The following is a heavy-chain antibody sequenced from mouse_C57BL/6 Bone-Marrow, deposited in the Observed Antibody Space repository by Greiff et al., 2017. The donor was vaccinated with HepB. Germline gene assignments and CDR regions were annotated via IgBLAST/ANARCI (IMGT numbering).Heavy chain of an antibody. CDR3: TREGLGGRTMDY. V-gene: IGHV1S130*01. D-gene: IGHD4-1*01. Sequence: VQLQQSGSVLVRPGGSVKLSCKASGYTFTNSWMRWAKQRPGQGLEWLGRIHPNSGDTDYNDKFKGKATLTIDTSSNTTYVDLSSLTSEDSAVYYCTREGLGGRTMDYWGQGTSVTVSS. J-gene: IGHJ4*01. CDR2: IHPNSGDT. CDR1: GYTFTNSW.